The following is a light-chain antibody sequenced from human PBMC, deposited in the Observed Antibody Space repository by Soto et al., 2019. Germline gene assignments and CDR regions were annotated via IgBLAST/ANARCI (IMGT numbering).Light chain of an antibody. CDR1: QSVSRNS. Sequence: EIELTQSPGTLSLSPGERATLSCRASQSVSRNSLAWYQQRPGQAPSLLIYGASNSATGIPDRFSGSGSGTHFTLNIPSLEPEDFAVNYCQQYSSSPLTFGGGTTVE. CDR2: GAS. J-gene: IGKJ4*01. V-gene: IGKV3-20*01. CDR3: QQYSSSPLT.